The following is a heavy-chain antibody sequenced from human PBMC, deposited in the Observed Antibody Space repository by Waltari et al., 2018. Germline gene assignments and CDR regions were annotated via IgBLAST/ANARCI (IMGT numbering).Heavy chain of an antibody. D-gene: IGHD1-26*01. V-gene: IGHV1-69*02. CDR3: AFGATTYYWYFDL. CDR1: GGTFSSYT. Sequence: QVQLVQSGAEVKKPGSSVKVSCKASGGTFSSYTISWVRQAPGQGLEWMGRIIPIRGIANYAQKFQGRVTITADKSTSTAYMELSSLRSEDTAVYYCAFGATTYYWYFDLWGRGTLVTVSS. J-gene: IGHJ2*01. CDR2: IIPIRGIA.